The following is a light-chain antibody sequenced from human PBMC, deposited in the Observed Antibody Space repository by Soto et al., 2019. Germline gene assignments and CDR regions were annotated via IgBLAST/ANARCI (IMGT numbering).Light chain of an antibody. CDR3: QSYDSDFVV. V-gene: IGLV6-57*04. Sequence: NFMLTQPHSVSESPGKTLSISCTRSSGSIANNYVQWYQQRPGSAPTTVIYENNQRLSGVPDRFSGSTDGSSNSASLTISGLQTEDEADYYCQSYDSDFVVLGGGTK. CDR2: ENN. CDR1: SGSIANNY. J-gene: IGLJ2*01.